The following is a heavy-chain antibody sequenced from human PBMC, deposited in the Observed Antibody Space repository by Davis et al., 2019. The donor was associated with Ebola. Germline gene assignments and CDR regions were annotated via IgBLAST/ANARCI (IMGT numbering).Heavy chain of an antibody. CDR1: GGSISSGGYY. V-gene: IGHV4-31*03. J-gene: IGHJ6*02. CDR3: ASGPVYYYYGMDV. CDR2: TYYSGST. Sequence: SETLSPTCPLSGGSISSGGYYWSWTRQHPGKGLEWIGYTYYSGSTYYNPSLKSRVTISVDTSKNQFSLKLSSVTAADTAVYYCASGPVYYYYGMDVWGQGTTVTVSS.